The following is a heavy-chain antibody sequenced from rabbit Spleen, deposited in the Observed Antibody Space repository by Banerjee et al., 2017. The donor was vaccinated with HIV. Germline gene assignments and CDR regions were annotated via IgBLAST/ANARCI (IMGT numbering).Heavy chain of an antibody. CDR3: ARDTASSFSSYGMDL. J-gene: IGHJ6*01. CDR2: INTATGKA. D-gene: IGHD8-1*01. V-gene: IGHV1S45*01. CDR1: GFSFSNKAV. Sequence: QEQLVESGGGLVKPEGSLKLSCTASGFSFSNKAVMCWVRQAPGKGLEWIACINTATGKAVYASWAKGRVTISKTSSTTVTLQMTSLTAADTATYFCARDTASSFSSYGMDLWGQGTLVTVS.